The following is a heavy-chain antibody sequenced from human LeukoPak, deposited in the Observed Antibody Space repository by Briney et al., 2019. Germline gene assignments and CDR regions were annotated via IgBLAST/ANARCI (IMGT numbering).Heavy chain of an antibody. J-gene: IGHJ4*02. V-gene: IGHV3-23*01. CDR1: GFTFSTYA. CDR2: ISVTGDIT. CDR3: AKSHITRYPLQYYFDL. D-gene: IGHD2-21*01. Sequence: GGSLRLSCAASGFTFSTYAMSWLRQTPQKGLEWVSGISVTGDITYYADSVKGRFTIARDNSRTTLYLQLNSLRAGDTAVYYCAKSHITRYPLQYYFDLWGQGAQVIVSS.